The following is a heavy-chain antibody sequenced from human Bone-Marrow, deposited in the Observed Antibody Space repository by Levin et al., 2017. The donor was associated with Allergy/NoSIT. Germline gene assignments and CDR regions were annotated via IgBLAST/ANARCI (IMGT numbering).Heavy chain of an antibody. V-gene: IGHV5-51*01. CDR1: GFSFTNYW. CDR2: VSPADSDA. CDR3: ARLGSRDPYNYYHMDV. Sequence: GGSLRLSCETSGFSFTNYWIAWVRQMPGQGLEWLGSVSPADSDATYSPSLQGQVTLSVDKSMTIVYLQWSSLKASDTGIYFCARLGSRDPYNYYHMDVWGQGTTVTVSS. J-gene: IGHJ6*01. D-gene: IGHD3-10*01.